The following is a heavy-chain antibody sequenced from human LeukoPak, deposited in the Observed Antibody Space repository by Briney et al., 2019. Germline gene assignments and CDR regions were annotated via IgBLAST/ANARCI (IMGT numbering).Heavy chain of an antibody. Sequence: VASVKVSCKASGGTFSSYTISWVRQAPGQGLEWMGRIIPILGIANYAQKFQGRVTITADKSTSTAYMELSSLRSEDTAVYYCARGGGDYRPGYDYWGQGTLVTVSS. J-gene: IGHJ4*02. V-gene: IGHV1-69*02. D-gene: IGHD4-17*01. CDR2: IIPILGIA. CDR3: ARGGGDYRPGYDY. CDR1: GGTFSSYT.